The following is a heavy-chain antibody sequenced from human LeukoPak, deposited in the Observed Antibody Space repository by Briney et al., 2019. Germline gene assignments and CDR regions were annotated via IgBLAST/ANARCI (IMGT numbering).Heavy chain of an antibody. Sequence: GASVKVSCKASGYTFTSYGISWVRQAPGQGLEWMGWISAYNGNTNYAQKLQGRVTMTTDTSTSTAYMELRSLRSDDTAVYYCAGRVQWLESRYYYYYMDVWAKGPRSPSP. CDR3: AGRVQWLESRYYYYYMDV. D-gene: IGHD6-19*01. CDR1: GYTFTSYG. V-gene: IGHV1-18*01. J-gene: IGHJ6*03. CDR2: ISAYNGNT.